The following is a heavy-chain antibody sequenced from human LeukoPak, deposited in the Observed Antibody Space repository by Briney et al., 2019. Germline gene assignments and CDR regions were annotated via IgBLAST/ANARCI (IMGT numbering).Heavy chain of an antibody. CDR2: INHSGST. J-gene: IGHJ3*02. CDR1: GGSFSGYY. V-gene: IGHV4-34*01. Sequence: SETLSLTCAVYGGSFSGYYWSWIRQPPGKGLEWIGEINHSGSTNYNPSLKSRVTISVDTSKNQFSLKLSSVTAADTAVYYCARVGAFSFDIWGQGTMVTVSS. D-gene: IGHD1-26*01. CDR3: ARVGAFSFDI.